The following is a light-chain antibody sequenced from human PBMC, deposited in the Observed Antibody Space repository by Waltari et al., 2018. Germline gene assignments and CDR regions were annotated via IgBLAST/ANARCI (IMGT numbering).Light chain of an antibody. J-gene: IGKJ2*01. CDR1: QSVSSY. V-gene: IGKV3-11*01. CDR2: DAS. CDR3: QQRSNWPPMYT. Sequence: EIVLTQPPATLSLSPGERATLACRASQSVSSYLAWYQQKPGQAPRLLIYDASNRATGIPARFSGSGSGTDFTLTISSLEPEDFAVYYCQQRSNWPPMYTFGQGTKLEI.